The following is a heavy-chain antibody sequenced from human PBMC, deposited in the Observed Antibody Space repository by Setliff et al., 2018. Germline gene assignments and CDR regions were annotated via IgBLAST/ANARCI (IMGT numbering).Heavy chain of an antibody. Sequence: SETLSLTCTVSGGSINSGVYYWGWIRQPPGKGLEWIGRIYHGGDTYYNASLKSRLIITRDTSKNQIYLKLTSVTAADTAVYYCGRGFSRIEGWGNWFDPWGQGILVTGSS. CDR2: IYHGGDT. V-gene: IGHV4-39*01. CDR3: GRGFSRIEGWGNWFDP. CDR1: GGSINSGVYY. J-gene: IGHJ5*02. D-gene: IGHD2-15*01.